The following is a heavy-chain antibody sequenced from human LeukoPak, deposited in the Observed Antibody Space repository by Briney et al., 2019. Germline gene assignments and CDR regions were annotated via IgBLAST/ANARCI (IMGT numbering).Heavy chain of an antibody. Sequence: TSETLSLTCTVSGYSISSGYYWGWIRQPPGKGLEWIGSIYHSGSTYYNPSLKSRVTISVETSKNQFSLKLSSVTAADTAVYYCARARDGYNFNDWGQGTLVTVSS. V-gene: IGHV4-38-2*02. D-gene: IGHD5-24*01. CDR1: GYSISSGYY. CDR3: ARARDGYNFND. CDR2: IYHSGST. J-gene: IGHJ4*02.